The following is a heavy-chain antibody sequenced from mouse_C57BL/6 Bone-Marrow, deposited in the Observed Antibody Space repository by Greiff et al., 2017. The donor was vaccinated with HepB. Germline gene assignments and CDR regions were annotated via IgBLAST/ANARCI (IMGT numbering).Heavy chain of an antibody. J-gene: IGHJ4*01. Sequence: VQLQQPGAELVMPGASVKLSCKASGYTFTSYWMHWVKQRPGQGLEWIGEIDPSDSYTNYNQKFKGKSTLTVDKSSSTAYMQLSSLTSEDSAVYYCASHLRDYAMDYWGQGTSVTVSS. CDR1: GYTFTSYW. D-gene: IGHD1-1*01. CDR2: IDPSDSYT. V-gene: IGHV1-69*01. CDR3: ASHLRDYAMDY.